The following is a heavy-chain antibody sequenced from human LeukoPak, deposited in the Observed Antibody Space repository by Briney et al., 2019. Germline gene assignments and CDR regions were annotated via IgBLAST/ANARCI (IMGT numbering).Heavy chain of an antibody. Sequence: GGSLRLSCAASGFTFSGYFMNWIRQAPGKGLEWVSYISPGSDYTNYADSVKGRFTISRDNAKNSLYLQMNSLRAEDTAVYFCARSGYSGYGPDYWGQGTLVTVSS. V-gene: IGHV3-11*06. CDR1: GFTFSGYF. J-gene: IGHJ4*02. CDR3: ARSGYSGYGPDY. D-gene: IGHD5-12*01. CDR2: ISPGSDYT.